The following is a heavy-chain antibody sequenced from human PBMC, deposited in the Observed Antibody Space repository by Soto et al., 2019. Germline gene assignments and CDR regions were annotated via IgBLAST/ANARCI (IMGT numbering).Heavy chain of an antibody. Sequence: QVQLQESGPGLVKPSETLSLTCTVSVGSISSYYWSWIRQPPGKGLEWIGYIYYSGSTNYNPSLKSRVTISVDTSKNQFSLKLSSVTAADTAVYYCARDTGDWFDPWGQGTLVTVSS. CDR2: IYYSGST. CDR1: VGSISSYY. D-gene: IGHD3-10*01. CDR3: ARDTGDWFDP. J-gene: IGHJ5*02. V-gene: IGHV4-59*01.